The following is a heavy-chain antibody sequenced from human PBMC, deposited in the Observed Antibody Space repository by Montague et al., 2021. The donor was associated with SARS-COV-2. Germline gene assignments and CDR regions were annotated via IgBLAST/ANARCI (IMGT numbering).Heavy chain of an antibody. V-gene: IGHV6-1*01. CDR3: VRDTGSAQAGFDA. CDR1: GDSVWSNTAA. J-gene: IGHJ4*02. Sequence: CAISGDSVWSNTAAWNWIRQSPSGGLEWLGRTNYRSKWTSDYATSVEGRMSIDPDTSKNQFFLHLRSVTPEDTGVYYCVRDTGSAQAGFDAWGQGTLVTVSS. CDR2: TNYRSKWTS. D-gene: IGHD4-17*01.